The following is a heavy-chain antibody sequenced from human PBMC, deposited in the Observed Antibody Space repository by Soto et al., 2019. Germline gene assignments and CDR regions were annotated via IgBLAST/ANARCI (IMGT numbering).Heavy chain of an antibody. Sequence: GASVKVSCKASGYTFTSYYMHWVRQAPGQGLEWMGIINPSGGSTSYAQKFQGRVTMTRDTSTSTVYMELSSLRSEDTAVYYCARDLHSITMVPLDAFDIWGQGTMVPVSS. CDR2: INPSGGST. D-gene: IGHD3-10*01. J-gene: IGHJ3*02. CDR3: ARDLHSITMVPLDAFDI. CDR1: GYTFTSYY. V-gene: IGHV1-46*03.